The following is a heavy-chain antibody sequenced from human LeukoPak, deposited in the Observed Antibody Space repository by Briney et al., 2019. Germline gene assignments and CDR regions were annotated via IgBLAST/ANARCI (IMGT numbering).Heavy chain of an antibody. V-gene: IGHV5-51*01. D-gene: IGHD1-26*01. J-gene: IGHJ3*02. CDR3: ARQTFSGSPLGI. CDR2: IYPGDSDT. CDR1: GYRFTSSR. Sequence: GESLKISGKGSGYRFTSSRIGCVRQMPGKGLEWMGIIYPGDSDTRYSPSFQGQVTISADKSISTAYLQWSSLKASDTAMYYSARQTFSGSPLGIWGQGTMVTVSS.